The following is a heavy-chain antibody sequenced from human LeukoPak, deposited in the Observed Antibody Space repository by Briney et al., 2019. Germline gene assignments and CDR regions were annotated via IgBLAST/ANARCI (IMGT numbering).Heavy chain of an antibody. CDR2: ISSSASTI. Sequence: GGSLRLSCAASGFTFSDYYMSWIRQAPGKGLEWVSYISSSASTIYYADSVKGRFTISRDNAKNSLYLQMNSLRAEDTAVYYCARDLKRPGITGTPWEGYYYGMDVWGQGTTVTVSS. V-gene: IGHV3-11*01. D-gene: IGHD1-20*01. J-gene: IGHJ6*02. CDR1: GFTFSDYY. CDR3: ARDLKRPGITGTPWEGYYYGMDV.